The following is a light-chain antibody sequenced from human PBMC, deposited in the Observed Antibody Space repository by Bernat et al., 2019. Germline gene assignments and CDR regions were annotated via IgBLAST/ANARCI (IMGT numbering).Light chain of an antibody. CDR3: QQSHMAPPIT. CDR1: QTIANY. J-gene: IGKJ5*01. Sequence: DIQMTQSPSSLSASVGDRVTITCRASQTIANYLNWYQQEPGRAPKLLIYESSTLHSGVPSRFSGSGSRTEFTLTISSLQPEDFATYYCQQSHMAPPITFGQGTRL. CDR2: ESS. V-gene: IGKV1-39*01.